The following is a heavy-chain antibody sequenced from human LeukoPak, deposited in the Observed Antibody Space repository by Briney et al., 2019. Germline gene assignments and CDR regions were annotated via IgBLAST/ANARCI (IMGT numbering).Heavy chain of an antibody. CDR1: GGSISSGGYS. Sequence: SETLSLTRAVSGGSISSGGYSWSWIRQPPGKGLEWIGYIYHSGSTYYNPSLKSRVTISVDRSKDQFSLKLSSVTAADTAVYYCARVSAGDDSSGYYSYFDYWGQGTLVTVSS. CDR2: IYHSGST. J-gene: IGHJ4*02. V-gene: IGHV4-30-2*01. D-gene: IGHD3-22*01. CDR3: ARVSAGDDSSGYYSYFDY.